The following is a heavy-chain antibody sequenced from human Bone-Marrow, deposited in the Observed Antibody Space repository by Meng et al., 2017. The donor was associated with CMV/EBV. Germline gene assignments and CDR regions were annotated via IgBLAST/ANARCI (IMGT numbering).Heavy chain of an antibody. CDR2: ISTDGST. CDR1: GFTVSSNY. D-gene: IGHD6-19*01. J-gene: IGHJ4*02. CDR3: ARGGYSSGWQSDVGFDY. V-gene: IGHV3-66*01. Sequence: GFTVSSNYMIWVRQAPGKGLEWVSVISTDGSTSSADSLKGRFTISRDNSKNTLYLQMNSLRVEDTAVYYCARGGYSSGWQSDVGFDYWGQGSLVTVSS.